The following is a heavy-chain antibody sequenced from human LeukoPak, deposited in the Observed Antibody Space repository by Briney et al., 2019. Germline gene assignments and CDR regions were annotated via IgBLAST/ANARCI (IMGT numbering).Heavy chain of an antibody. CDR3: ARSAGYSYGFGSFLY. V-gene: IGHV4-59*01. Sequence: SETLSLTCTVSDGSISSYYWSWIRQPPGKGLEWIGYIYYSGSTNYNPSLKSRVTISVDTSKNQFSLKLSSVTAADTAVYYCARSAGYSYGFGSFLYWGQGTLVTVSS. CDR2: IYYSGST. J-gene: IGHJ4*02. D-gene: IGHD5-18*01. CDR1: DGSISSYY.